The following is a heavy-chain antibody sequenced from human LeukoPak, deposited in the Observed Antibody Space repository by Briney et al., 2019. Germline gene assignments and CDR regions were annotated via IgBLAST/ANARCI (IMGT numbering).Heavy chain of an antibody. D-gene: IGHD7-27*01. CDR2: MSPNSGDT. CDR3: ARGPPNWGYDY. J-gene: IGHJ4*02. CDR1: GYTFTSYD. Sequence: ASVKVSCKASGYTFTSYDFNWVRQATGQRPEWMGWMSPNSGDTGYAQKFQDRVTMTRNTSISTAYMELSSLRSDDTAVYYCARGPPNWGYDYWGPGTLVIVSS. V-gene: IGHV1-8*01.